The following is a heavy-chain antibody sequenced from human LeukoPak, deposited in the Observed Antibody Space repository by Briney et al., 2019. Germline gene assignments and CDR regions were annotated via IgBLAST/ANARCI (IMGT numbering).Heavy chain of an antibody. CDR3: ARDIGRKYYFGSGSYTTEARYMDV. CDR1: GYTFTSYA. V-gene: IGHV1-18*01. D-gene: IGHD3-10*01. CDR2: ISPYNDNT. J-gene: IGHJ6*03. Sequence: ASVQVSCKASGYTFTSYAISWVRRAPGQGLEWMGWISPYNDNTKYAQKLRGRITLTTDTSTSTAYMELRSLRSDDTAVYYCARDIGRKYYFGSGSYTTEARYMDVWGKGTTVTVS.